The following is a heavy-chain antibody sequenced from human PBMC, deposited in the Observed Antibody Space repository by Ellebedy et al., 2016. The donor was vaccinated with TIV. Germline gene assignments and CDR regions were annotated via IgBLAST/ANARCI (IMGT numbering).Heavy chain of an antibody. V-gene: IGHV3-23*01. CDR2: ISSTGSRT. CDR3: AKGRGGGSDSSAPRYYFDY. J-gene: IGHJ4*02. D-gene: IGHD3-22*01. CDR1: GFTFSSYA. Sequence: PGGSLRLSCAASGFTFSSYAMSWVRQAPGKGLEWVSTISSTGSRTYYADSVEGRFIISRDNSKKTLHLQMNSLRAEDTAVYYCAKGRGGGSDSSAPRYYFDYWGLGTLVTVSS.